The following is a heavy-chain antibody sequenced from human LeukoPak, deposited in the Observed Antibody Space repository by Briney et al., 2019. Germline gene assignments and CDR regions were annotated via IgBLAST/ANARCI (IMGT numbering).Heavy chain of an antibody. D-gene: IGHD6-19*01. CDR2: ISSSSSYI. J-gene: IGHJ4*02. CDR3: AREGKAVAATIDY. Sequence: PGGSLRLSCAASGFTFSSYSMNWVRQAPGKGLEWVSSISSSSSYIYYADSVKGRFTISRDNAKNSLYLQMNSLRAEDTAVYYCAREGKAVAATIDYWGQGTLVTVSS. CDR1: GFTFSSYS. V-gene: IGHV3-21*01.